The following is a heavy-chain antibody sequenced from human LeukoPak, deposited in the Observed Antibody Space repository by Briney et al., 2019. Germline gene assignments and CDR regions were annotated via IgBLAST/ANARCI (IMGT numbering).Heavy chain of an antibody. CDR3: ARDRYSSGWYGDFDC. J-gene: IGHJ4*02. D-gene: IGHD6-19*01. V-gene: IGHV3-30-3*01. CDR1: GFTFNSYA. Sequence: GGSLRLSCAASGFTFNSYAMHWVRQAPGKGLEWVAVISSDGSNNYHADSVKGRFTISRDNSKNTLYLQVNSLRAEDTAVYYCARDRYSSGWYGDFDCWGQGTLVTVSS. CDR2: ISSDGSNN.